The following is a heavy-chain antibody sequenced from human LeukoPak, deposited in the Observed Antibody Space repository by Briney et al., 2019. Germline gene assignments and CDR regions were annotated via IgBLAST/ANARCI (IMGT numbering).Heavy chain of an antibody. Sequence: SETLSLTCAVYGGSFSNYYWSWIRQPPGEGLEWIGEINHGGSTNYNPSLKSRVTISIDTSKNQFSLKLSSVTAADTAIYYCARVYSYGFSGVNYWGQGTLVTVSS. CDR3: ARVYSYGFSGVNY. V-gene: IGHV4-34*01. CDR1: GGSFSNYY. CDR2: INHGGST. D-gene: IGHD5-18*01. J-gene: IGHJ4*02.